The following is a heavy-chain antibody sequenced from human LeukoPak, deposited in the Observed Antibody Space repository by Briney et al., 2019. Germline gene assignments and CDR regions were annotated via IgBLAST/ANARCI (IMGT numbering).Heavy chain of an antibody. V-gene: IGHV1-69*13. Sequence: SVKVSCKASGGTFSSYGINWVRQAPGQGLEWMGGIIPTFGTADYAPKFQGRVTITADESTSTAYVELSNLRSEDTAVYYCARVALGRRWLPSPYYYGVDVWGQGTTVTVSS. J-gene: IGHJ6*02. D-gene: IGHD5-24*01. CDR3: ARVALGRRWLPSPYYYGVDV. CDR1: GGTFSSYG. CDR2: IIPTFGTA.